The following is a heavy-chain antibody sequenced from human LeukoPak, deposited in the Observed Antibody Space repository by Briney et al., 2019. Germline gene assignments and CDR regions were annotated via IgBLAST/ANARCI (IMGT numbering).Heavy chain of an antibody. V-gene: IGHV3-30*18. J-gene: IGHJ6*03. CDR3: AKGSLYCSGGSCYPYYYYYYMDV. D-gene: IGHD2-15*01. Sequence: PGGSLRLSCAASGFTFSSYGMHWVRQAPGKGLEWVAVISYDGSNKYYADSVKGRFTISRDNSKNTLYLQMNSLRAEDTAVYYCAKGSLYCSGGSCYPYYYYYYMDVWGKGTTVTVSS. CDR2: ISYDGSNK. CDR1: GFTFSSYG.